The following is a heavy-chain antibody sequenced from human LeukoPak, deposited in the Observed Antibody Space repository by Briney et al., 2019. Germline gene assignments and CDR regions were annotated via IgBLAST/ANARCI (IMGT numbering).Heavy chain of an antibody. CDR2: IYTSGST. D-gene: IGHD6-13*01. CDR3: ARGTTIAAAGTGGWFDP. CDR1: GGSISTGIYY. J-gene: IGHJ5*02. V-gene: IGHV4-61*02. Sequence: SETLSLTCTVSGGSISTGIYYWSWIRQPAGKGLEWIGRIYTSGSTNYNPSLKSRVTISVDTSKNQFFLKLSSVTAADTAVYYCARGTTIAAAGTGGWFDPWGQGTLVTVSS.